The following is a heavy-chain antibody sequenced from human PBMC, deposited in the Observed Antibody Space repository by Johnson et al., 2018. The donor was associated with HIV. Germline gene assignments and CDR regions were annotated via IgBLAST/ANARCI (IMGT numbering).Heavy chain of an antibody. CDR3: AKGADYADYEGAFDI. CDR1: GFTFSNAW. CDR2: IKSKTDGGSS. D-gene: IGHD4-17*01. Sequence: MLLVESGGGLVKPGGSLRLSCAASGFTFSNAWMSWVRQAPGKGLEWVGRIKSKTDGGSSYYADSVKGRFTISRDNSKNTLYLQMNSLRVEDTAVYYCAKGADYADYEGAFDIWGQGTMVTVSS. V-gene: IGHV3-15*01. J-gene: IGHJ3*02.